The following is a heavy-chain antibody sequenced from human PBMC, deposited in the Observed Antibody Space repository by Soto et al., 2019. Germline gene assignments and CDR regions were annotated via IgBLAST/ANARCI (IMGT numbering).Heavy chain of an antibody. Sequence: SGPTLVNPTHTLTLTCTFSGSSLSTSGMCVSWIRQPPGKALEWLALIDWDDDKYYSTSLKTRLTISKDTSKNQVVLTMTNMDPVDTATYYCARSYGSGSYYRDYYYYYGMDVWGQGTTVTVSS. V-gene: IGHV2-70*01. J-gene: IGHJ6*02. CDR3: ARSYGSGSYYRDYYYYYGMDV. CDR1: GSSLSTSGMC. CDR2: IDWDDDK. D-gene: IGHD3-10*01.